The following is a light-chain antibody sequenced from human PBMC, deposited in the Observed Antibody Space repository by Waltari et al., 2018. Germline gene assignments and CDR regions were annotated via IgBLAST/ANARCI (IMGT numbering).Light chain of an antibody. Sequence: QSALTQPPSASGSPGQSVTIPCTGTSGYVGAYNYVPWYQQHPGKAPKLMIFEVSKRPSGVPDRFSGSKSGNTASLTVSGLQAEDEADYYCSSYAGANLGVFGTGTKVTVL. J-gene: IGLJ1*01. CDR2: EVS. CDR3: SSYAGANLGV. V-gene: IGLV2-8*01. CDR1: SGYVGAYNY.